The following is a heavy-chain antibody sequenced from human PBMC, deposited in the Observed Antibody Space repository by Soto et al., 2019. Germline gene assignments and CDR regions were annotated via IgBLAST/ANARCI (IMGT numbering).Heavy chain of an antibody. J-gene: IGHJ3*02. V-gene: IGHV4-59*01. Sequence: QVQLQESGPGLVKPSETLSLTCTVSGGSISSYYWSRIRQPPGKGLEWIGYIYYSGSTNYNPSLKSRVTISVDTSKNQFSLKLSSVTAADTAVYYCARDLGCTNGVCAFDIWGQGTMVTVSS. CDR3: ARDLGCTNGVCAFDI. D-gene: IGHD2-8*01. CDR2: IYYSGST. CDR1: GGSISSYY.